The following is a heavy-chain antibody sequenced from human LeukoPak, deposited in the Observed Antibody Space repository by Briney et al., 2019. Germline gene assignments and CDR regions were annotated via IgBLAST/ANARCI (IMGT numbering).Heavy chain of an antibody. CDR2: INWNGGST. CDR1: GFTFDDYG. CDR3: ARADDSSGYYVN. D-gene: IGHD3-22*01. V-gene: IGHV3-20*04. Sequence: GGSLRLSCAASGFTFDDYGMSWVRQAPGKGLEWVSGINWNGGSTGYADSVKGRFTISRDNSKNTLYLQMNSLRAEDTAVYYCARADDSSGYYVNWGQGTLVTVSS. J-gene: IGHJ4*02.